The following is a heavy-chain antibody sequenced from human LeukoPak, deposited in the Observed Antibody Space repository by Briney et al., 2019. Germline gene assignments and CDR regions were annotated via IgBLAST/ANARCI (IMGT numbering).Heavy chain of an antibody. Sequence: ASVKVSCKASGYTFTSYGISWVRRAPGQGLEWMGWISAYNGNTNYAQKFQGRVTMTEDTSTDTAYMELSSLRSEDTAVYYCATASYITIFVPDYYGMDVWGQGTTVTVSS. V-gene: IGHV1-18*01. D-gene: IGHD3-3*01. CDR1: GYTFTSYG. CDR3: ATASYITIFVPDYYGMDV. J-gene: IGHJ6*02. CDR2: ISAYNGNT.